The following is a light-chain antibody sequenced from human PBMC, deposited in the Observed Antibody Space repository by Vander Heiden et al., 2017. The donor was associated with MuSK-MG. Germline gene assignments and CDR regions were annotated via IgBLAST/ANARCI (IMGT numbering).Light chain of an antibody. Sequence: DIQMTQSPSSLSASVGDRVTITCRASLAINNYLAWYQQKPGEPPKLLIYAASTLQTGVPPRFSGRGSGTDFTLTISSLQPEDIATYYCLKYNTALATFGQGTKVEIK. J-gene: IGKJ1*01. CDR1: LAINNY. V-gene: IGKV1-27*01. CDR3: LKYNTALAT. CDR2: AAS.